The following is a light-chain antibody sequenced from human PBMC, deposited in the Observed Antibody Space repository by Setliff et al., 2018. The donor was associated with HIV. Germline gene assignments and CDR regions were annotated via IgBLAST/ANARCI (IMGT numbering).Light chain of an antibody. Sequence: QSALTQPAPVSGSLGQSITISCTGISSDVGDYQSVSWYQQCPGKAPKLIIYEVSDRPSGVSNRFSGSKSGNTASLTVSRLQAEDEADYFCSSNTSSSPLYVFATGTKV. J-gene: IGLJ1*01. CDR2: EVS. CDR3: SSNTSSSPLYV. CDR1: SSDVGDYQS. V-gene: IGLV2-14*01.